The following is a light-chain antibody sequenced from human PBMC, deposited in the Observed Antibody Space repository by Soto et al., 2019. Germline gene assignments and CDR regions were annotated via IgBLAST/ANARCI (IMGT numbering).Light chain of an antibody. CDR1: SSNIGKNY. J-gene: IGLJ1*01. V-gene: IGLV1-51*02. CDR3: GAWDSSQRAVYV. CDR2: ENN. Sequence: QSALTQPPSVSAAPGQKVTISCSGSSSNIGKNYVSWYQQLPGTAPKLLIYENNKRPSGIPDRFSGSKSGTSATLGITGLQTGDEAEYYCGAWDSSQRAVYVFGTGTKVTVL.